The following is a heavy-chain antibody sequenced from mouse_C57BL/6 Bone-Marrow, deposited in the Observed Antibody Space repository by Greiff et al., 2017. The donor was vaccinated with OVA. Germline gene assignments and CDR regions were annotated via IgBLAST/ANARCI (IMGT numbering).Heavy chain of an antibody. V-gene: IGHV1-81*01. CDR1: GYTFTSYG. J-gene: IGHJ1*03. Sequence: QVQLKQSGAELARPGASVKLSCKASGYTFTSYGISWVKQRTGQGLEWIGEIYPRSGNTYYNEKFKGKATLTADKSSSTAYMELRSLTSEDSAVYFCAREVPYYSNYRGYFDVWGTGTTVTVSS. D-gene: IGHD2-5*01. CDR2: IYPRSGNT. CDR3: AREVPYYSNYRGYFDV.